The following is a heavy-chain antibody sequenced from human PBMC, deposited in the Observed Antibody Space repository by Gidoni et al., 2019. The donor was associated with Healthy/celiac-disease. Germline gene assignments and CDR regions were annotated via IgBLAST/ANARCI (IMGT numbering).Heavy chain of an antibody. CDR3: ARGLCSSGWCSYYYYMDV. V-gene: IGHV4-34*01. CDR1: GDSFSGYY. CDR2: INHSGRN. Sequence: QVQLQQWGAGLLKPSETLSLTCAVDGDSFSGYYWSWIRQPPGKGLEWIGEINHSGRNNYNPCLKSRVTISVDTSKNQFSLKLSFVTAADTAVYYCARGLCSSGWCSYYYYMDVWGKGTTVTVSS. J-gene: IGHJ6*03. D-gene: IGHD6-19*01.